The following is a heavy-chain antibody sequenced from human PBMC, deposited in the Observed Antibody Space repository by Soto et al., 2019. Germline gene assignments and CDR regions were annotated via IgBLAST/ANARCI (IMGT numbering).Heavy chain of an antibody. D-gene: IGHD3-22*01. J-gene: IGHJ5*01. V-gene: IGHV4-34*01. Sequence: SETLSLTCAVYGGSFSGHSWTWIRQSPGKGLEWIGDINHSGGVNYSPSLKSRVTISLDTSKNQFSLTLSAVTAADTAMYYCSTRAYDTNGYYRFDPWGQGTLVTVSS. CDR2: INHSGGV. CDR1: GGSFSGHS. CDR3: STRAYDTNGYYRFDP.